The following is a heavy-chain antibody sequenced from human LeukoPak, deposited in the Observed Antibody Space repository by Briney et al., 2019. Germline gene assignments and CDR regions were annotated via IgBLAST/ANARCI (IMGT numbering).Heavy chain of an antibody. CDR1: GYTFSNFY. V-gene: IGHV1-46*01. CDR2: INPSDGST. J-gene: IGHJ4*02. D-gene: IGHD1-26*01. CDR3: ATYIVGATSTLFDY. Sequence: ASVKVSCKASGYTFSNFYMHWVRQAPGQGLEWMGLINPSDGSTRYTQKLQGRVTVTRDTSTSTVYMELSSLRSEDTAVYYCATYIVGATSTLFDYWGQGTLVTVSS.